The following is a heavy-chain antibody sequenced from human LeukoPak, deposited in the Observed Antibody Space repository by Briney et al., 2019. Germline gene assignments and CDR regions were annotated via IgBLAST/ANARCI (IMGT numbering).Heavy chain of an antibody. CDR3: ARVYYSRSYDYWYFDL. D-gene: IGHD6-13*01. V-gene: IGHV4-34*01. CDR2: INHSGGT. J-gene: IGHJ2*01. Sequence: SETLSLTCAVYGGSFSGYYWSWIRQPPGKGLEWIGEINHSGGTNYNPSLKSRVTISVDTSKNQFSLKLSSVTAADTAVYYCARVYYSRSYDYWYFDLWGRGTLVTVSS. CDR1: GGSFSGYY.